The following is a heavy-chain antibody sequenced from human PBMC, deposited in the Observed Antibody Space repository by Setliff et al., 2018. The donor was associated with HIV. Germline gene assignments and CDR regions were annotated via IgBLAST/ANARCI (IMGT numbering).Heavy chain of an antibody. CDR1: GYTFTSYG. CDR3: ARDSIAVAGIRHYFDY. V-gene: IGHV1-2*02. CDR2: INPNNGGT. J-gene: IGHJ4*02. Sequence: GASVKVSCKASGYTFTSYGISWVRQAPGQGLEWMGWINPNNGGTNYAQKFQGRVTMTRDTSISTAYMELSRLRSDDTAMYYCARDSIAVAGIRHYFDYWGRGTLVTVSS. D-gene: IGHD6-19*01.